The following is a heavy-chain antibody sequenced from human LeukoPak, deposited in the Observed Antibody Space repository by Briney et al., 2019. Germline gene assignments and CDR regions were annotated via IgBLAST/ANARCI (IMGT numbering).Heavy chain of an antibody. CDR3: ARDSYSSGAHFDY. CDR2: INSDGSST. D-gene: IGHD6-19*01. CDR1: GFTFSSFW. J-gene: IGHJ4*02. V-gene: IGHV3-74*01. Sequence: PGGSLRLSCAASGFTFSSFWMHWVRQAPGKGLVWVSRINSDGSSTSYADSVKGRFTISRDNAKNTLYLQMNSLRAEDTAVYYCARDSYSSGAHFDYWGQGTLVTVSS.